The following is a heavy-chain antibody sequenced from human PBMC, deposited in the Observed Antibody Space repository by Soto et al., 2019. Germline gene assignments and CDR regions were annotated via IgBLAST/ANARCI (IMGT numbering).Heavy chain of an antibody. V-gene: IGHV4-31*03. Sequence: QVQLQESGPGLVKPSQTLSLTRTVSGGSISSGGYYWSWIRQHPGKGLEWIGYTYYSGSTYYNPSLKSRVTISVDTSKNQFSLKLSSVTAADTAVYYCAREEGGGYDHRWFDPWGQGTLVTVSS. J-gene: IGHJ5*02. CDR2: TYYSGST. CDR3: AREEGGGYDHRWFDP. CDR1: GGSISSGGYY. D-gene: IGHD5-12*01.